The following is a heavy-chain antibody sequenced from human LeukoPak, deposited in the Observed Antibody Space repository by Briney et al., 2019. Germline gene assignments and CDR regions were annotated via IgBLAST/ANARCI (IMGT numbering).Heavy chain of an antibody. V-gene: IGHV4-34*01. CDR3: ARERSGYSLFDY. Sequence: GSLRLSCAASGFTVSSNYMSWVRQPPGKGLEWIGEINHSGSTNYNPSLKSRVTISVDTSKNQFSLKLSSVTAADTAVYYCARERSGYSLFDYWGQGTLVTVSS. CDR2: INHSGST. D-gene: IGHD3-22*01. J-gene: IGHJ4*02. CDR1: GFTVSSNY.